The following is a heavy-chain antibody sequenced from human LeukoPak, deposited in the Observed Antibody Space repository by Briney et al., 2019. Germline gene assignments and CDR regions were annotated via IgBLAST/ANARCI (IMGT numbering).Heavy chain of an antibody. CDR1: GGSISSGGYY. J-gene: IGHJ4*02. CDR3: AREGENFGVVTAFDY. V-gene: IGHV4-31*03. D-gene: IGHD3-3*01. Sequence: PSETLSLTCTVSGGSISSGGYYWSWIRQHPGKGLEWIGYIYYSGSTYYNPSLKSRVTMSVDTSKNQFSLKLSSVTAADTAVYYCAREGENFGVVTAFDYWGQGTLVTVSS. CDR2: IYYSGST.